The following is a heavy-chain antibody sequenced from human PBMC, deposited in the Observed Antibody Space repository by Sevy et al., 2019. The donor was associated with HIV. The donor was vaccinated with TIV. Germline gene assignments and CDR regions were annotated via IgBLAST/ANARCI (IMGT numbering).Heavy chain of an antibody. V-gene: IGHV3-15*01. CDR3: TTEALDYDKPDYYYYGMDV. CDR2: IQSKTEGGTA. Sequence: GGSLRLSCAASGFTFSNVWMSWVRQAPGKGLEWVGRIQSKTEGGTADYAAPVKGRLTISREDSKNTLYLQMNSLKTEDTAVYYCTTEALDYDKPDYYYYGMDVWGQGTTVTVSS. CDR1: GFTFSNVW. J-gene: IGHJ6*02. D-gene: IGHD4-17*01.